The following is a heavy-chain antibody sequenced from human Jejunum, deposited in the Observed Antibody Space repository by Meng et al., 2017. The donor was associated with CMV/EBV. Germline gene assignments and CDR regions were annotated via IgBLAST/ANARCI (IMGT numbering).Heavy chain of an antibody. Sequence: ASGFSLPSYAMNWVRQAPGKGLGWVAIVYSGGTNAYYADSVKGRFTISRDNYSNTVYLQMNGLRDDDTAVYYCAGVDLPSTFSFSLWGQGARVTVSS. CDR1: GFSLPSYA. CDR3: AGVDLPSTFSFSL. CDR2: VYSGGTNA. V-gene: IGHV3-23*03. D-gene: IGHD2/OR15-2a*01. J-gene: IGHJ4*02.